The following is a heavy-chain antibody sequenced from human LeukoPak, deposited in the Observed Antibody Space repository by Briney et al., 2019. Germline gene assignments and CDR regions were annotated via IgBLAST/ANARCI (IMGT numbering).Heavy chain of an antibody. CDR3: ARELVRIPNWFDP. D-gene: IGHD3-10*01. V-gene: IGHV3-11*01. J-gene: IGHJ5*02. Sequence: GGSLRLSCAASGFTFSDYYMSWIRQAPGKGLEWVSYISNSGSTIYYTDSVKGRFTISRDSAKNSLYLQMNSLRAEDTAVYYCARELVRIPNWFDPWGQGTLVTVSS. CDR2: ISNSGSTI. CDR1: GFTFSDYY.